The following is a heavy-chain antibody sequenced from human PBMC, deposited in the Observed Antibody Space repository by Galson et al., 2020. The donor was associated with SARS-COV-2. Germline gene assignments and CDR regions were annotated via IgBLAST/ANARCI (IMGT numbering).Heavy chain of an antibody. CDR2: ISYDGSNK. CDR3: ARVGDSSGYLFDY. Sequence: GGSLRLSCAASGFTFSSYAMHWVRQAPGKGLEWVAVISYDGSNKYYADSVKGRFTISRDNSKNTLYLQMNSLRAEDTAVYYCARVGDSSGYLFDYWGQGTLVTVSS. V-gene: IGHV3-30-3*01. CDR1: GFTFSSYA. J-gene: IGHJ4*02. D-gene: IGHD3-22*01.